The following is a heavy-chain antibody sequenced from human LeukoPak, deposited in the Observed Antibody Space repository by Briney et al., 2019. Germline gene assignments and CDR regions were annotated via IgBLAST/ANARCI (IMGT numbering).Heavy chain of an antibody. V-gene: IGHV4-4*02. CDR1: GGSISTNNW. J-gene: IGHJ4*02. CDR2: IHRSGTA. CDR3: ARTSPDCRTTTCYGV. D-gene: IGHD2-2*01. Sequence: SGTLSLTCAVSGGSISTNNWWSWVRQAPGKGLEWIAEIHRSGTAHYSPSLKSRVTISLDTSKNQFSLKLRTVTAADTAMYYCARTSPDCRTTTCYGVWGQGTLVTVSS.